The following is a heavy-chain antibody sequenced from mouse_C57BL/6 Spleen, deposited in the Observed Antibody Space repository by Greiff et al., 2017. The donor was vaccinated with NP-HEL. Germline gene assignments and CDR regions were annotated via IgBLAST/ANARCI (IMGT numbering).Heavy chain of an antibody. CDR1: GYAFSSYW. Sequence: QVQLQQSGAELVKPGASVKISCKASGYAFSSYWMNWVKQRPGKGLEWIGQIYPGDGDTNYNGKFKGKATLTADKSSSTAYMQLSSLTSEDSAVYFCARKATTLPYFDVWGTRTTVTVSS. CDR3: ARKATTLPYFDV. V-gene: IGHV1-80*01. CDR2: IYPGDGDT. J-gene: IGHJ1*03. D-gene: IGHD3-2*02.